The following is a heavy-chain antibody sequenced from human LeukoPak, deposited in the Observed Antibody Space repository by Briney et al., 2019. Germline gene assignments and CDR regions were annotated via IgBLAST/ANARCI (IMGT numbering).Heavy chain of an antibody. D-gene: IGHD2-2*01. V-gene: IGHV4-4*07. CDR3: AREGYCSSTSCFHPNYYYGMDV. CDR1: GGSISSYY. J-gene: IGHJ6*02. Sequence: SETLSLTCTVSGGSISSYYWGWIRQPAGKGLEWIGRIYTSGSTNYNPSLKSRVTMSVDTSKNQFSLKLSSVTAADTAVYYCAREGYCSSTSCFHPNYYYGMDVWGQGTTVTVSS. CDR2: IYTSGST.